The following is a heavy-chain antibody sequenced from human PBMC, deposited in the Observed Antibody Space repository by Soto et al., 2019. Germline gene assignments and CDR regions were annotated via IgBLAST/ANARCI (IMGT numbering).Heavy chain of an antibody. CDR2: ISGSGGST. D-gene: IGHD3-22*01. J-gene: IGHJ6*02. V-gene: IGHV3-23*01. Sequence: GGSLRLSCAASGFTFSSYAMSWVRQAPGKGLEWVSAISGSGGSTYYADSVKGRFTISRDNSKNTLYLQMNSLRAEDTAVYYCAKSRYYYDSSGYYYYYYYGMDVWGQGTTVTVSS. CDR3: AKSRYYYDSSGYYYYYYYGMDV. CDR1: GFTFSSYA.